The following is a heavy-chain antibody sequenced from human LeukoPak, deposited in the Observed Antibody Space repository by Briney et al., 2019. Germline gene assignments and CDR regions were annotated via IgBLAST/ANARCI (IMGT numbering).Heavy chain of an antibody. CDR1: GFTFSDHY. CDR2: TRNKANSYTT. CDR3: ARGAYPPDDAFDI. D-gene: IGHD4/OR15-4a*01. Sequence: PGGSLRLSCAASGFTFSDHYMDWVRQAPGKGLEWVGRTRNKANSYTTEYAASVKGRFTISRDDSKNSLYLQMNSLKTEDTAVYYCARGAYPPDDAFDIWGQGTMVTVSS. V-gene: IGHV3-72*01. J-gene: IGHJ3*02.